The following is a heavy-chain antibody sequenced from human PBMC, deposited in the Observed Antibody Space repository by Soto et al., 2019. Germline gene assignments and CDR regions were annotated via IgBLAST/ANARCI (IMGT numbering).Heavy chain of an antibody. CDR3: ARDHARGSYGY. D-gene: IGHD1-26*01. CDR1: GGSFSGYY. Sequence: SETLSLTCAVYGGSFSGYYWSWIRQPPGKGLEWIGEIYHSGSTNYNPSLKSRVTISVDKSKNQFSLKLSSVTAADTAVYYCARDHARGSYGYWGQGTLVTVSS. CDR2: IYHSGST. J-gene: IGHJ4*02. V-gene: IGHV4-34*01.